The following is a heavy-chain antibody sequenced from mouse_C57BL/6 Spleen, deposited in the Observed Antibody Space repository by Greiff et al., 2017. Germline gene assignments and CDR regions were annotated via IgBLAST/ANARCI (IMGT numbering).Heavy chain of an antibody. CDR3: ASPSSTVAH. Sequence: VQLQQSGAELARPGASVKLSCKASGYTFTSYGISWVKQRTGQGLEWIGEIYPRSGNTYYTEKFKGKATLTADKSSSTAYMELRSLTSEDSAVYFCASPSSTVAHGGQGTLVTVSA. CDR2: IYPRSGNT. CDR1: GYTFTSYG. D-gene: IGHD1-1*01. V-gene: IGHV1-81*01. J-gene: IGHJ3*01.